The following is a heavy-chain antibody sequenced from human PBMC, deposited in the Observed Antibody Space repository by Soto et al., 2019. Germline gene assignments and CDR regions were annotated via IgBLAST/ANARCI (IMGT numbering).Heavy chain of an antibody. Sequence: GGSLRLSSAASGFPFSSYYMHWVRQATGKGLEWVSVIGTAGDTYYPGSVKGRFTISRENAKNSLYLQMNSLRAEDTAVYYCAVGVYATGPYWGQGTLVTVSS. CDR2: IGTAGDT. V-gene: IGHV3-13*01. J-gene: IGHJ4*02. CDR3: AVGVYATGPY. D-gene: IGHD3-9*01. CDR1: GFPFSSYY.